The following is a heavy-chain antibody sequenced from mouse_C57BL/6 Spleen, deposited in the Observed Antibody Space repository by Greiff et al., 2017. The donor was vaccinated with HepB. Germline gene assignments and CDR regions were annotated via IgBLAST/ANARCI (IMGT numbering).Heavy chain of an antibody. CDR2: ISTYYGDA. CDR3: ARSKGYYYGSSQYYFDY. D-gene: IGHD1-1*01. J-gene: IGHJ2*01. Sequence: VQLQQSGPELVRPGVSVKISCKGSGYTFTDYAMHWVKQSHAKSLEWIGVISTYYGDASYNQKFKDKATMTVDKSSSTAYMELARLTSEDSAVYYCARSKGYYYGSSQYYFDYWGQGTTLTVSS. CDR1: GYTFTDYA. V-gene: IGHV1-67*01.